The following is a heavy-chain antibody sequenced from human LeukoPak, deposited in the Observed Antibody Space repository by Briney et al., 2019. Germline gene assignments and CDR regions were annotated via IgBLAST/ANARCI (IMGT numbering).Heavy chain of an antibody. V-gene: IGHV1-46*01. J-gene: IGHJ6*02. CDR1: GYTVTSYY. CDR3: ASVYKYGMDV. CDR2: LNPSGGSS. Sequence: ASVKVSCKESGYTVTSYYMHWVRQAPGQGLEWMAILNPSGGSSSYAQKLQGRATLTRATSTSTLSTELSTVRSEDTAVYYCASVYKYGMDVWGQGTTVIVSS.